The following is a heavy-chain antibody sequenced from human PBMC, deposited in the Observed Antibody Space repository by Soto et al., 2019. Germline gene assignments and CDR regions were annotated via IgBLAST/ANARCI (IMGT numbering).Heavy chain of an antibody. Sequence: ASVEVSRKASGYTFTRYGVSWVGQAPGQGLEWMGWISSYNGNTNYAQKLQGRVTMTTDTSTSTAYMELRSLRSDDTAVYYCARGWNYXDYPLYYYYYYYMDVWGKGTTVTVSS. CDR2: ISSYNGNT. V-gene: IGHV1-18*01. D-gene: IGHD4-17*01. CDR3: ARGWNYXDYPLYYYYYYYMDV. CDR1: GYTFTRYG. J-gene: IGHJ6*03.